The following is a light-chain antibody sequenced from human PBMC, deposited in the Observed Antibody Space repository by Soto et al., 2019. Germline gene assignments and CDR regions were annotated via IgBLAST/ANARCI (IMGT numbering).Light chain of an antibody. CDR3: QQYGSSGT. Sequence: EIVMTHSPATLSVSPCERATLSCRASQSVSSNLAWYQQKPGQAPRLLIYGASTRATGIPARFSGSGSGTDFTLTISRLEPEDFAVYYCQQYGSSGTFGQGTKVDI. CDR1: QSVSSN. J-gene: IGKJ1*01. V-gene: IGKV3-15*01. CDR2: GAS.